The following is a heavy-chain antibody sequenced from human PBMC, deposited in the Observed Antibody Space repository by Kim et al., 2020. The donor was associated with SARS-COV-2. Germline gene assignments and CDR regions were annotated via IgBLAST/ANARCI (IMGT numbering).Heavy chain of an antibody. J-gene: IGHJ4*02. D-gene: IGHD3-10*01. CDR2: GNT. V-gene: IGHV1-8*01. Sequence: GNTGHAKKFQGRVTMTRNTSISTAYMELSSMRAEDTAVYYCAVFFGGDYWGQGTLVTVSS. CDR3: AVFFGGDY.